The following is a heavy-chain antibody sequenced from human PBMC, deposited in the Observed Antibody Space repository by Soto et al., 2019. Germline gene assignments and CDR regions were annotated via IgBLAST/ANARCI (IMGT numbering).Heavy chain of an antibody. Sequence: PSETLSLTCAVSGYSISSGYYWGWIRQPPGKGLEWIGSIYHSGSTYYNPSLKSRVTISVDTSKNQFSLKLSSVTAADTAVYYCAGGYYYDSGGYYYVGGWFDPWGQGTLVTV. D-gene: IGHD3-22*01. CDR3: AGGYYYDSGGYYYVGGWFDP. J-gene: IGHJ5*02. V-gene: IGHV4-38-2*01. CDR1: GYSISSGYY. CDR2: IYHSGST.